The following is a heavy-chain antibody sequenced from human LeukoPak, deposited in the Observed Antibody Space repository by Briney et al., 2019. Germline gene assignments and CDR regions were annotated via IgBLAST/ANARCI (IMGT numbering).Heavy chain of an antibody. J-gene: IGHJ6*02. CDR1: GGTFSSYA. Sequence: SVKVSCKASGGTFSSYAISWVRQAPGQGLEWMGGIIPTFGTANYAQKFQGRVTITADESTSTAYMELSSLRSEDTAVYYCARELSGGSCFHYYYYGMDVWGQGTTVTVSS. CDR2: IIPTFGTA. V-gene: IGHV1-69*13. CDR3: ARELSGGSCFHYYYYGMDV. D-gene: IGHD2-15*01.